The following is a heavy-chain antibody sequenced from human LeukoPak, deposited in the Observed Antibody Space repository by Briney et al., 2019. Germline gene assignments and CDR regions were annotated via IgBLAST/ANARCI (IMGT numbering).Heavy chain of an antibody. CDR1: GFTFSSYA. V-gene: IGHV3-23*01. D-gene: IGHD3-3*01. Sequence: PGGSLRLSCAASGFTFSSYAMSWVRQAPGKGLEWVSAISGSGGGTYYADSVKGRFTISRDNSKNTLYLQMNSLRAEDTAVYYCAKESHGITIFGVVIAPPGYWGRGTLVTVSS. CDR2: ISGSGGGT. CDR3: AKESHGITIFGVVIAPPGY. J-gene: IGHJ4*02.